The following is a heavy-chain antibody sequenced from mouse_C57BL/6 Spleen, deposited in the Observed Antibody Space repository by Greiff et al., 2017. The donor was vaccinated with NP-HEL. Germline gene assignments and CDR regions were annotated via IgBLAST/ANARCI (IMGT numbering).Heavy chain of an antibody. CDR3: ASALIYDDYDEGYYFDY. Sequence: EVKLMESGPELVKPGASVKISCKASGYSFTDYNMNWVKQSNGKSLEWIGVINPKYGTTSYNQKFKGKATLTVDQSSSTAYMQLNSLTSEYPAVLSCASALIYDDYDEGYYFDYWAQGTPLTVSS. CDR2: INPKYGTT. J-gene: IGHJ2*01. V-gene: IGHV1-39*01. CDR1: GYSFTDYN. D-gene: IGHD2-4*01.